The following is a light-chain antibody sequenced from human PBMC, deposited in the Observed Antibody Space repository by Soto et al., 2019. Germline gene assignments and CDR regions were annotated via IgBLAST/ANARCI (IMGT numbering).Light chain of an antibody. V-gene: IGKV3-20*01. CDR1: QSVSSSY. J-gene: IGKJ5*01. Sequence: EIVLSQSPGTLSLSPGERATLSCRASQSVSSSYLAWYQQKPGQAPRLLIYGASSRATGIPDRFSGSGSGTDFTLTISRLEPEDFAVYYCQPYGGSRSITFGQGTRLEIK. CDR2: GAS. CDR3: QPYGGSRSIT.